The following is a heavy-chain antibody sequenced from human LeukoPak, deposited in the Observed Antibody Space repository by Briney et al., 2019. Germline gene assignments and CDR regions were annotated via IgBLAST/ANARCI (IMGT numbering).Heavy chain of an antibody. J-gene: IGHJ5*02. D-gene: IGHD3-10*01. CDR2: IIPIFGTA. CDR1: GGTFSSYA. Sequence: ASVKVSCKASGGTFSSYAISWVRQAPGQGLEWMGGIIPIFGTANYAQKFQGRVTITADESTSTAYMELSSLRSEDTAVYYCAREESPAGSWFGESLPQNWFDPWGQGTLVTVSS. CDR3: AREESPAGSWFGESLPQNWFDP. V-gene: IGHV1-69*13.